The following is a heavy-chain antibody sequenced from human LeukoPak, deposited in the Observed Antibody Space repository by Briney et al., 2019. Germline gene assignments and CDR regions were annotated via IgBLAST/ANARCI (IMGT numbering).Heavy chain of an antibody. V-gene: IGHV7-4-1*02. Sequence: ASVKVSCKAFGYTFTSNYMHWVRQAPGQGPEWMGWINTNTGNPTYAQGFTGRFVFSLDTSVSTAYLQISSLKAEDTAVYYCARNNNWNYAINWFDPWGQGTLVTVSS. CDR2: INTNTGNP. CDR1: GYTFTSNY. J-gene: IGHJ5*02. D-gene: IGHD1-7*01. CDR3: ARNNNWNYAINWFDP.